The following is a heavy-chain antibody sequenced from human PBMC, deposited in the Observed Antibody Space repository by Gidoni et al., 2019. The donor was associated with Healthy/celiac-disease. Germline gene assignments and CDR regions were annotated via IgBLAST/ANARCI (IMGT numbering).Heavy chain of an antibody. D-gene: IGHD6-6*01. Sequence: QVQLVQSGAEVKTPGASVKVSCTASGYPFTGYYMPWVRQAPGQGLEWGGWINPNSGGTNYAQKFQGRVTMTRDTSITTAYMELSRLRSDDTAVYYCARGGIAARRTAEYFRHWGQGTLVTVSS. CDR3: ARGGIAARRTAEYFRH. CDR2: INPNSGGT. CDR1: GYPFTGYY. J-gene: IGHJ1*01. V-gene: IGHV1-2*02.